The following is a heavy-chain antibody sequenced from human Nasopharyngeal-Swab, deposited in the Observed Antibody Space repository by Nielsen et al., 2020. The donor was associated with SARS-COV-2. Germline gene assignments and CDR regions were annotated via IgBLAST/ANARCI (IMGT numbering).Heavy chain of an antibody. CDR3: ARHSRVTTVAVVTLFDY. D-gene: IGHD6-19*01. J-gene: IGHJ4*02. V-gene: IGHV4-39*01. CDR2: ITYRGPT. Sequence: SETLSLTCTVSGASITDNNYYWAWIRQPPGKGLEWIGSITYRGPTFYNPSLKSRVSVSVDASQNQFSLNLWSVTAADTAVFYCARHSRVTTVAVVTLFDYWGRGSLVTVSS. CDR1: GASITDNNYY.